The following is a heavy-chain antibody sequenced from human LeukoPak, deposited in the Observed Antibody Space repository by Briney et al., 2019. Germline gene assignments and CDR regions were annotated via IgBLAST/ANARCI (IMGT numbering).Heavy chain of an antibody. D-gene: IGHD2-2*01. J-gene: IGHJ5*02. CDR3: AREVDAAAAYNWFDP. V-gene: IGHV4-39*07. CDR2: IYYSGST. Sequence: GSRRLSCAASGFTFSSYSMNWVRQAPGKGLEWIGTIYYSGSTYYNPSLKSRVTISVDTSKNQFSLRLSSVTAADTAVYYCAREVDAAAAYNWFDPWGQGTLVTVSS. CDR1: GFTFSSYS.